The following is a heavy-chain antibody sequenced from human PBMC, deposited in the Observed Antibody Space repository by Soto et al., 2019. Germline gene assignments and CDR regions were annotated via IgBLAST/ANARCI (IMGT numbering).Heavy chain of an antibody. CDR3: ARDLVAYDYIWGSYRYGPIDY. CDR1: GFTFSNYG. Sequence: GGSLRLSCAASGFTFSNYGMHWVRQAPGKGLEWVAVIWYDGSKKYYADSVKGRFTISRDNSKNMLYLQMNRLRAEDTAVYYCARDLVAYDYIWGSYRYGPIDYGGQGTLVTVSS. D-gene: IGHD3-16*02. V-gene: IGHV3-33*01. J-gene: IGHJ4*02. CDR2: IWYDGSKK.